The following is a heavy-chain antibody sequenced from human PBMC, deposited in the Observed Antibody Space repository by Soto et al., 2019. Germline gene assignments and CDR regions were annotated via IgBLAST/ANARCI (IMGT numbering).Heavy chain of an antibody. CDR2: IKQNGSEI. V-gene: IGHV3-7*05. CDR3: AKDKGAFWSGYSNWFDP. CDR1: GFTFSSYW. J-gene: IGHJ5*02. Sequence: GGSLRLSCAASGFTFSSYWMSWVRQAPGKGLEWVANIKQNGSEIGYVDSVKGRFTISRDNAKNSLYLQMNSLRAEDTALYYCAKDKGAFWSGYSNWFDPWGQGTLVTVSS. D-gene: IGHD3-3*01.